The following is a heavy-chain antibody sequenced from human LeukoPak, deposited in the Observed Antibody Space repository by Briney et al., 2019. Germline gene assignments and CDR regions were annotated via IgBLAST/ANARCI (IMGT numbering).Heavy chain of an antibody. D-gene: IGHD1-14*01. Sequence: ASVKVSCKVSGFNLTELSIHWVRQAPGKGLEWMGGFDPENGERVIAPRFQGRVALTEDASSDTAFMHLSTLRPDDTSLYYCATKNLFHLWGLGTLVTVSS. J-gene: IGHJ5*02. CDR2: FDPENGER. V-gene: IGHV1-24*01. CDR3: ATKNLFHL. CDR1: GFNLTELS.